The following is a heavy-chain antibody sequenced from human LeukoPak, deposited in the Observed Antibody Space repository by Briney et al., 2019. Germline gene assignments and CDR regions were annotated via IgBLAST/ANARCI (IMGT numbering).Heavy chain of an antibody. J-gene: IGHJ6*01. V-gene: IGHV3-48*02. D-gene: IGHD6-13*01. CDR1: VFTFSSYS. Sequence: PGRSLSLSCAVSVFTFSSYSTNCVSQAPEKGLECVSYISSSSSTIYYTDSAKGRFPIPRDHPKNSLYLQMNSLRDEDTDVYYCGRGENAAADYYYCGMHGWRQGTKVSV. CDR3: GRGENAAADYYYCGMHG. CDR2: ISSSSSTI.